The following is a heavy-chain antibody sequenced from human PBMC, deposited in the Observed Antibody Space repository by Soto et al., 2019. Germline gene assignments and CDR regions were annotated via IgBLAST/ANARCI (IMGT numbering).Heavy chain of an antibody. D-gene: IGHD1-26*01. Sequence: QLQLQESGPGLVKPSETLSLTCTVSGGSISSSSYYWGWIRQPPGKGLEWIGSIYYSGSTYYNPALKRRVAISVATSKNRVSLKLSSVTAADTAVYYCARPSGSYIYYFAYWGQGPLVTVSS. CDR3: ARPSGSYIYYFAY. J-gene: IGHJ4*02. CDR1: GGSISSSSYY. V-gene: IGHV4-39*01. CDR2: IYYSGST.